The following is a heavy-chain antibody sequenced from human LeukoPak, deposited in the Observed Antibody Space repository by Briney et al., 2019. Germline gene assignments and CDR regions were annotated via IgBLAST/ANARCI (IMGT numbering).Heavy chain of an antibody. CDR1: GFTFSSYS. V-gene: IGHV3-21*01. D-gene: IGHD5-12*01. CDR2: ISSSSSYI. Sequence: GGSLRLSCAASGFTFSSYSMNWVRQVPGKGLEWVSSISSSSSYIYYPDSVKGRFTISRDNAKNSLYLQMNSLRAEDTAVYYCARDIVATITPYYYYYGMDVWGQGTTVTVSS. J-gene: IGHJ6*02. CDR3: ARDIVATITPYYYYYGMDV.